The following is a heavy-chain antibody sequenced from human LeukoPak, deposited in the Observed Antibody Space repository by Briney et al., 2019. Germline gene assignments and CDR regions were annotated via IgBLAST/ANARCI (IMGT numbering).Heavy chain of an antibody. Sequence: SGGSLRLSCATYGFTFSSYSMNWVRQAPGKGLEWVSSIGLSGGSIFYADSVKGRFSISRDNAKNSLYLQMNSLRAGDTALYYCARGDYYGSGSYFSPLGYWGQGTLVTVSS. D-gene: IGHD3-10*01. CDR1: GFTFSSYS. V-gene: IGHV3-21*04. CDR2: IGLSGGSI. J-gene: IGHJ4*02. CDR3: ARGDYYGSGSYFSPLGY.